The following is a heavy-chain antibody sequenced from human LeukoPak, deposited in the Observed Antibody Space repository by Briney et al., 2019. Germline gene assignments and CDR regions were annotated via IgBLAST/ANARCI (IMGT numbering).Heavy chain of an antibody. CDR2: INTNTGDP. D-gene: IGHD3-3*01. J-gene: IGHJ4*02. CDR1: GYTFTSYA. Sequence: GASVKVSCKASGYTFTSYAMNWVRQAPGQGLEWMGGINTNTGDPTYAQGFTGRFVFSLDTSVSTAYLQISSLKAEDTAVSYCARDFSLRGHDFFIYYSYGDWGQGTLVTVSS. CDR3: ARDFSLRGHDFFIYYSYGD. V-gene: IGHV7-4-1*02.